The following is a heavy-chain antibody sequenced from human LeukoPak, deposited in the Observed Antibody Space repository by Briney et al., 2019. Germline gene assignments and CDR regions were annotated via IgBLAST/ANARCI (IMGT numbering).Heavy chain of an antibody. CDR3: AKDFRIGYSAHFDY. CDR1: GFTFSSYG. D-gene: IGHD2-21*01. V-gene: IGHV3-30*18. CDR2: ISYDGSNK. J-gene: IGHJ4*02. Sequence: GGSLRLSCAASGFTFSSYGMHWVRQAPGKGLEWVAVISYDGSNKYYADSVKGRFTISRDNSKNTLYLQMNSLRAEDTAVYYCAKDFRIGYSAHFDYWGQGALVTVSS.